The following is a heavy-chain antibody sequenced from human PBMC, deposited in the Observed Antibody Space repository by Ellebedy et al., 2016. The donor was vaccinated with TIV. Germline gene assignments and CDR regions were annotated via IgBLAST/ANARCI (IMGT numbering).Heavy chain of an antibody. CDR1: GFTFSNYW. Sequence: GGSLRLSCAASGFTFSNYWMSWVRQAPGKGLEWVANIKQDESEKYFVDSVKDRFSISRDNAKNSLYPQMNSLRDEDTAVYYCARDQWLGRAYYFDSWGQGTLVTVSS. D-gene: IGHD6-19*01. CDR2: IKQDESEK. J-gene: IGHJ4*01. CDR3: ARDQWLGRAYYFDS. V-gene: IGHV3-7*01.